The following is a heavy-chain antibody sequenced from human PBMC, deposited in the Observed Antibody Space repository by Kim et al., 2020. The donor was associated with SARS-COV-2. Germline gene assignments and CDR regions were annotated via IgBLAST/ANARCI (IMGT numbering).Heavy chain of an antibody. V-gene: IGHV3-33*01. J-gene: IGHJ6*02. CDR1: GFTFSSYG. Sequence: GGSLRLSCAASGFTFSSYGMHWVRQAPGKGLEWVAVIWYDGSNKYYADSVKGRFTISRDNSKNTLYLQMNSLRAEDTAVYYCARSPDYDFWSGYYTVGSYGMDVWGQGTTVTVSS. D-gene: IGHD3-3*01. CDR3: ARSPDYDFWSGYYTVGSYGMDV. CDR2: IWYDGSNK.